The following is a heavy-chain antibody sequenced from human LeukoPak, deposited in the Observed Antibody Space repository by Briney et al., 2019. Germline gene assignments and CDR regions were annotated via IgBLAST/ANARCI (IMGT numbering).Heavy chain of an antibody. Sequence: GVSLRLSCVASGFTFSSYSMNWVRQAPGKGLECVSYISSSSSTIYYADSVKGRFTISRDNAKKSLYLQMNSLRDEDTAVYYCARIVYDSSGYIDYWGQGTLVTVSS. J-gene: IGHJ4*02. CDR2: ISSSSSTI. CDR3: ARIVYDSSGYIDY. V-gene: IGHV3-48*02. D-gene: IGHD3-22*01. CDR1: GFTFSSYS.